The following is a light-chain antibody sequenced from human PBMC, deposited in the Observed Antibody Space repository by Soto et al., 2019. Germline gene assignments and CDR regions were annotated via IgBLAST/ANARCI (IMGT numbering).Light chain of an antibody. Sequence: EIGLTQSPGTLSLSPGERATLSCRASQSVRNVYLAGYQQKPGQAPRLLIYDASNRATGIPDRFSSRGSGTDFTLTINRLEPEDFAVHYCQRSGSSPSTSGQGTKLEIK. CDR1: QSVRNVY. J-gene: IGKJ2*01. V-gene: IGKV3-20*01. CDR2: DAS. CDR3: QRSGSSPST.